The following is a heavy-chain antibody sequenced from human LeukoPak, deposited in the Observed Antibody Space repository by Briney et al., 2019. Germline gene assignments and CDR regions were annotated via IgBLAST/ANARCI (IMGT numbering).Heavy chain of an antibody. D-gene: IGHD3-22*01. CDR2: IYYSGST. CDR1: GGSISSGGYY. J-gene: IGHJ4*02. CDR3: ARDRYYDSSGYSPLDY. V-gene: IGHV4-31*03. Sequence: KPSETLSLTCTVSGGSISSGGYYWSWIRQHPGKGLECIGYIYYSGSTYYNPSLKSRVTISVDTSKNQFSLKLSSVTAADTAVYYCARDRYYDSSGYSPLDYWGQGTLVTVSS.